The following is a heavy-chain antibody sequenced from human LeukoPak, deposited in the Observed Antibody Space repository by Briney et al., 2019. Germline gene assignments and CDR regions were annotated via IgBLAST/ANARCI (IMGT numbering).Heavy chain of an antibody. D-gene: IGHD5-12*01. CDR2: ISGSGGST. J-gene: IGHJ3*02. Sequence: GGSLRLSCAASGVTFSSYAISWVSQAPGKGLEWVSAISGSGGSTYYADSVKGRFTISRDNPKNTLYLQMNSLRAEDTAVYYCAKDARGPLDAFDIWGQGTMVTVSS. CDR1: GVTFSSYA. CDR3: AKDARGPLDAFDI. V-gene: IGHV3-23*01.